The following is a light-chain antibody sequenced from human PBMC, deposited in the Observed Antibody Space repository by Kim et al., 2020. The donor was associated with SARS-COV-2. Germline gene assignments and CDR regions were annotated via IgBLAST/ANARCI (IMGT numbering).Light chain of an antibody. CDR1: QSVTSN. V-gene: IGKV3-15*01. Sequence: EIVMTQSPVTLSVSPGERATLSCRASQSVTSNLAWYQHKPGQPPRLLIYVASTRATGVPDRFSGSGSGTEFTLTISSLQSEDFALYYCQQYNYWPITFGQGTRLEIK. CDR3: QQYNYWPIT. CDR2: VAS. J-gene: IGKJ5*01.